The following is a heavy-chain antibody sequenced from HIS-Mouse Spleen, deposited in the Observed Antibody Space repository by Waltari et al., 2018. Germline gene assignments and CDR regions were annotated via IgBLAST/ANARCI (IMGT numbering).Heavy chain of an antibody. Sequence: QLQLQESGPGLVKPSETLSLTCTVSVGSISSSSYYWRWIRKPPGKGLEWIGSIYYSGSTYYNPSLKSRVTISVDTSKNQFSLKLSSVTAADTAVYYCAREIPYSSSWYDWYFDLWGRGTLVTVSS. CDR2: IYYSGST. CDR1: VGSISSSSYY. D-gene: IGHD6-13*01. V-gene: IGHV4-39*07. J-gene: IGHJ2*01. CDR3: AREIPYSSSWYDWYFDL.